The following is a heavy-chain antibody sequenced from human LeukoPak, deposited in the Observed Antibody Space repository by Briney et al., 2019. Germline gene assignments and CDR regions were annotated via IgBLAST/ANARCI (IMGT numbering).Heavy chain of an antibody. CDR2: IRTKLRNYAT. V-gene: IGHV3-73*01. Sequence: GGSLRLSCATSGFIFSGSDIHWVRQASGRGLEWVGRIRTKLRNYATAYAASVKGGFTISRDDSGDTAYLQMNSLKTEDTAVYYCTTYISGHYWGQGTLVTVSS. J-gene: IGHJ4*02. CDR1: GFIFSGSD. CDR3: TTYISGHY. D-gene: IGHD1-20*01.